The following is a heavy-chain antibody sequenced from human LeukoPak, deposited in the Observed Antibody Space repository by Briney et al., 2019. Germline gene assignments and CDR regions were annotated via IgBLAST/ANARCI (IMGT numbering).Heavy chain of an antibody. J-gene: IGHJ4*02. CDR2: INHSGST. V-gene: IGHV4-34*01. CDR3: ARRGDTLVREFGY. D-gene: IGHD3-10*01. Sequence: SETLSLTCAVYGGSFSVYYWRWIRQPPGKGLEWIGEINHSGSTNYNPSLKSRVTISVDTSKNQFSLKLSSVTAADTAVYYCARRGDTLVREFGYWGQGTLVTVSS. CDR1: GGSFSVYY.